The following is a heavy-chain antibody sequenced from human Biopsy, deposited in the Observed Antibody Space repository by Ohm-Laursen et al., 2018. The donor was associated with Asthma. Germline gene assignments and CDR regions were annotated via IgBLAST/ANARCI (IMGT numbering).Heavy chain of an antibody. Sequence: ASVTVSCKSLGGTFNTYVIGWVRQAPGQGLEWMGGINSVFGTTTYPQKFQDRVTITADDSTSTVYMELSSLRAEDTAVYYCARKAGSCISRTCYSLDFWGQGTLVTVSS. CDR1: GGTFNTYV. CDR2: INSVFGTT. V-gene: IGHV1-69*13. J-gene: IGHJ4*02. D-gene: IGHD2-2*01. CDR3: ARKAGSCISRTCYSLDF.